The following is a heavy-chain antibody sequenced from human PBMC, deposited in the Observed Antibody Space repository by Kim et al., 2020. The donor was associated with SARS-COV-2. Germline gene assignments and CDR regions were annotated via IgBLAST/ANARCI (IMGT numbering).Heavy chain of an antibody. J-gene: IGHJ4*02. D-gene: IGHD1-26*01. Sequence: SETLSLTCTVSGGSISGGSYYWSWIRQPAGKGLEWIGRIYTSGSTNYNPSLKSRVTISVDTSKNQFSLKLSSVTAADTAVYYCARTESSGSDRFDYWGQGTLVTVSS. CDR2: IYTSGST. CDR1: GGSISGGSYY. CDR3: ARTESSGSDRFDY. V-gene: IGHV4-61*02.